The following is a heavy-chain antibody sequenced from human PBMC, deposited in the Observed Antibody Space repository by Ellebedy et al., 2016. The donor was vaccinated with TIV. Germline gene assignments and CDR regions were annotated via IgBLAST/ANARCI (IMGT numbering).Heavy chain of an antibody. J-gene: IGHJ4*02. D-gene: IGHD3-10*01. V-gene: IGHV1-69*13. CDR3: ATGGRGDPGVRGVTTCDF. CDR2: IIPTFATP. Sequence: ASVKVSCKASGYPFSNYGISWVRQAPGQGLEWVGMIIPTFATPSYAQNLQGRVTITADESTSTAYMELSSLRSEDTAVYYCATGGRGDPGVRGVTTCDFWGQGTLVTVSS. CDR1: GYPFSNYG.